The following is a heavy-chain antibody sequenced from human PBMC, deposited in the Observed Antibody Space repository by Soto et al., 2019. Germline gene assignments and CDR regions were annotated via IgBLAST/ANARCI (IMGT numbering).Heavy chain of an antibody. J-gene: IGHJ6*02. CDR2: IYPGDSDT. CDR1: GYSFTSYW. Sequence: GESLKISCKGSGYSFTSYWIGWVRQMPGKGLEWVGIIYPGDSDTRYSPSFQGQVTISADKSISTAYLQWSSLKASDTAMYYCARHAMDIVVVPAAISYNQNLYYYYYYGMDVWGQGTTVTVSS. D-gene: IGHD2-2*02. V-gene: IGHV5-51*01. CDR3: ARHAMDIVVVPAAISYNQNLYYYYYYGMDV.